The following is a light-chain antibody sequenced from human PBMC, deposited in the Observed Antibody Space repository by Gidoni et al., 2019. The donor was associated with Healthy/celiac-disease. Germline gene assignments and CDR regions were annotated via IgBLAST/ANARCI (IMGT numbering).Light chain of an antibody. J-gene: IGLJ2*01. V-gene: IGLV1-47*01. CDR1: SSNIGSNY. Sequence: QSVLTQPPSASGTPGPRVTISCSGSSSNIGSNYVYWYQQLPGTAPKLLIYRNNQRPSGGPDRFAGAKSGTAASLAISGLRAEDEADYYCAAGDDSLSGYVGFGGGTKLTVL. CDR3: AAGDDSLSGYVG. CDR2: RNN.